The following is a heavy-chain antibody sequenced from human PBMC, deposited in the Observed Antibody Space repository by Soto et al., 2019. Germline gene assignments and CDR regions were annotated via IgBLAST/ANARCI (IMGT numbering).Heavy chain of an antibody. CDR3: ARDGDSVEIQLWRMSGGMDV. Sequence: GASVKVSCKASGGTFSSYAISWVRQAPGQGLEWMGGIIPIFGTANYAQKFQGRVTITADESTSTAYMELSSLRSEDTAVYYCARDGDSVEIQLWRMSGGMDVWGQGTTVTVS. D-gene: IGHD5-18*01. V-gene: IGHV1-69*13. J-gene: IGHJ6*02. CDR1: GGTFSSYA. CDR2: IIPIFGTA.